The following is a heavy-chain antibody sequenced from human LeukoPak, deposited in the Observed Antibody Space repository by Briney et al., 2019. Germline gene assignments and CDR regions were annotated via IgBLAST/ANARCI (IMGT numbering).Heavy chain of an antibody. CDR1: GYTFTSYG. D-gene: IGHD3-10*01. V-gene: IGHV1-18*04. Sequence: ASVKVSCKASGYTFTSYGISWVRQAPGQGLEWMGWISAYKGNTNYAPKLQGRVTITTDTSTSTAYMELRILRSDDTAVYYCARSGLGLLWSGEFWYWGQGTLVTVSS. J-gene: IGHJ4*02. CDR3: ARSGLGLLWSGEFWY. CDR2: ISAYKGNT.